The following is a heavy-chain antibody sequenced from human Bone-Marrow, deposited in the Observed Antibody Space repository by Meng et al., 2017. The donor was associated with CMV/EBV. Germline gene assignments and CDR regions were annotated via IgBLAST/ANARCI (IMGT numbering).Heavy chain of an antibody. V-gene: IGHV4-34*01. CDR3: ARGKGSTPRSKLVGSRRARDQYYGMDV. CDR2: VSHSGNA. Sequence: SETLSLTCAVFGGPFNSYSWNWNRQPPGKGLEWIGAVSHSGNANYNPSLKSRVTISVDTSKTQFSVKFTSVTAADTAVYYCARGKGSTPRSKLVGSRRARDQYYGMDVWGQGPTVTVSS. CDR1: GGPFNSYS. D-gene: IGHD2-2*01. J-gene: IGHJ6*02.